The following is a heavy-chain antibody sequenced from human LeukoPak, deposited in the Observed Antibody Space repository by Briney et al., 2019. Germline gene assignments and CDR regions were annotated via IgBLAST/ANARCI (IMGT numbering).Heavy chain of an antibody. J-gene: IGHJ4*02. D-gene: IGHD3-10*01. CDR1: GGSFSGYY. CDR2: INHSGST. V-gene: IGHV4-34*01. CDR3: ARRDGSGSSYYFDY. Sequence: SETLSLTCDVYGGSFSGYYWSWIRQPPEKGLEWIGEINHSGSTNYNPSLKSRVTISVDTSKNQFSLKLSSVTAADTAVYYCARRDGSGSSYYFDYWGQGTLVTVSS.